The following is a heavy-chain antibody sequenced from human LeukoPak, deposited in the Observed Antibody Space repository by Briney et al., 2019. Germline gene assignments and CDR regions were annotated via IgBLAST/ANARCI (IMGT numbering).Heavy chain of an antibody. Sequence: GGSLRLSCAASGFTFSSYAMHWVRQAPGKGLEWVAVISYDGSNKYYADSVKGRFTISRDNSKNTLYLQMNSLRAEDTAIYYCAKGSRTAPYWGQGTLVTVSS. D-gene: IGHD5-18*01. CDR2: ISYDGSNK. V-gene: IGHV3-30*04. CDR1: GFTFSSYA. J-gene: IGHJ4*02. CDR3: AKGSRTAPY.